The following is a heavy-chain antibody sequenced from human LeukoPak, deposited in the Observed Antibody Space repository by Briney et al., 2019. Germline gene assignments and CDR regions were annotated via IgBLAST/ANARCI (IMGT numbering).Heavy chain of an antibody. CDR1: GGSISSYY. CDR3: ARGDRLRRYNWFDP. V-gene: IGHV4-59*01. D-gene: IGHD5-12*01. J-gene: IGHJ5*02. CDR2: IYYSGST. Sequence: PSKTLSLTCTVSGGSISSYYWSWIRQPPGKGLEWIGYIYYSGSTNYNPSLKSRVTISVDTSKNQFSLKLSSVTAADTAVYYCARGDRLRRYNWFDPWGQEPWSPSPQ.